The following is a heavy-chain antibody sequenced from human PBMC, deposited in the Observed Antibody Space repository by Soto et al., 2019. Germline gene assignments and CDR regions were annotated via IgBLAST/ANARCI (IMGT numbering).Heavy chain of an antibody. CDR1: GFTFTISA. CDR2: IVVGSGNT. D-gene: IGHD1-26*01. CDR3: AAEGRGSGSYYFYFDY. V-gene: IGHV1-58*01. J-gene: IGHJ4*02. Sequence: VKVSCKASGFTFTISAVQWVRQARGQRLEWIGWIVVGSGNTNYAQKFQERVTITRDMSTSTAYMELSSLRSEDTAVYYCAAEGRGSGSYYFYFDYWGQGTLVTVSS.